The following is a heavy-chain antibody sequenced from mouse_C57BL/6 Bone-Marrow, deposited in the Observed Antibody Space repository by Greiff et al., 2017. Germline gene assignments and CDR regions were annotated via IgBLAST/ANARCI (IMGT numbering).Heavy chain of an antibody. V-gene: IGHV1-69*01. CDR1: GYTFTSYW. CDR2: IDPSDSYT. CDR3: ASDGYFWYVDV. D-gene: IGHD2-3*01. J-gene: IGHJ1*03. Sequence: VQLQQPGAELVMPGASVKLSCKASGYTFTSYWMHWVKQRPGQGLEWIGEIDPSDSYTNYNQKFKGKSTLTVDKSSSTAYMQLSSLTSEDSAVYYCASDGYFWYVDVWGTGTTVTVSS.